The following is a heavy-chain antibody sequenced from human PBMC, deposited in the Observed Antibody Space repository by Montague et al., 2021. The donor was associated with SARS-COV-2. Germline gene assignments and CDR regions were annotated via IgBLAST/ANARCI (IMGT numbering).Heavy chain of an antibody. CDR2: IYYSGST. V-gene: IGHV4-59*01. CDR3: ARAHVGLNTYYYGSGSYLKGGYYYYYMDV. D-gene: IGHD3-10*01. Sequence: SETLSLTCTVSGGFISSYYWSWIRQPPGKGLEWIGYIYYSGSTNYNLSLKSRVTISVDTSKNQFSLKLSSVTAADTAVYYCARAHVGLNTYYYGSGSYLKGGYYYYYMDVWGKGTTVTVSS. J-gene: IGHJ6*03. CDR1: GGFISSYY.